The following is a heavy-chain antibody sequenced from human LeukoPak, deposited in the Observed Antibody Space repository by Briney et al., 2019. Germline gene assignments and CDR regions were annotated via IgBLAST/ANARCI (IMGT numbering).Heavy chain of an antibody. D-gene: IGHD6-6*01. Sequence: SETLSLTCTVSGGSISTYYRSWIRQPAGKGLEWIGRIHTSGNTDYNPSLKNRVTMSVDTSKNQFSLKLSSVTAADTAVYYCAREGSMTARPFVSIDYWGQGTLVTISS. CDR2: IHTSGNT. CDR3: AREGSMTARPFVSIDY. CDR1: GGSISTYY. V-gene: IGHV4-4*07. J-gene: IGHJ4*02.